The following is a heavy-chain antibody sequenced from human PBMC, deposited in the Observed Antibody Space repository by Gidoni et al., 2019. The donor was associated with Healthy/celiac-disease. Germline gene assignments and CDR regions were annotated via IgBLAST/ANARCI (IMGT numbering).Heavy chain of an antibody. Sequence: QVQLVQSGAEEKKPGASGKVSCKASGYTFTSYAMHWVRQAPGQRLEWMGWINAGNGNTKYSQKFQGRVTITRDTSASTAYMERSSLRSEDTAVYYCASGGGTSTFDYWGQGTLVTVSS. CDR2: INAGNGNT. CDR1: GYTFTSYA. D-gene: IGHD1-1*01. V-gene: IGHV1-3*05. CDR3: ASGGGTSTFDY. J-gene: IGHJ4*02.